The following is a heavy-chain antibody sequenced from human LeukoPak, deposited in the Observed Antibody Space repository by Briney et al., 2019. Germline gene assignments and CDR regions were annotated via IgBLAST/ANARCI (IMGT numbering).Heavy chain of an antibody. CDR3: ATARKNYDYVWGSYRRGHYFDY. CDR2: INPNSGGT. CDR1: GYTFTGYY. V-gene: IGHV1-2*02. J-gene: IGHJ4*02. Sequence: ASVKVSCKASGYTFTGYYMHWVRQAPGQGLEWMGWINPNSGGTNYAQKFQGRVTMTEDTSTDTAYMELSSLRSEDTAVYYCATARKNYDYVWGSYRRGHYFDYWGQGTLVTVSS. D-gene: IGHD3-16*02.